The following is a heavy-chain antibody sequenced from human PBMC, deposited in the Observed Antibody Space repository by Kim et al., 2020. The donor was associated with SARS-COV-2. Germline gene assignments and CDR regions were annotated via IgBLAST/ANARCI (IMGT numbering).Heavy chain of an antibody. V-gene: IGHV3-48*02. D-gene: IGHD4-17*01. CDR2: SSSTI. CDR3: AIYGGNG. J-gene: IGHJ4*02. Sequence: SSSTIYYADSVKGRFTISRDNAKNSLYLQMNSLRDEDTAVYYCAIYGGNGWGQGTLVTVSS.